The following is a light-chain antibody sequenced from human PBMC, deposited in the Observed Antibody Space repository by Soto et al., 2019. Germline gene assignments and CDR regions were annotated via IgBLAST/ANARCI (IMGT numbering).Light chain of an antibody. Sequence: QSALTQPASVSGSPGQSITISCTGSNDDVGAYNYVSWYQQHPGKAPRLIIYEVNNQPSGVSHRFSGSKSGNTASLTISGLQADDEADYYFASYTITRTRVFGGGTKLTVL. CDR3: ASYTITRTRV. CDR1: NDDVGAYNY. V-gene: IGLV2-14*01. CDR2: EVN. J-gene: IGLJ3*02.